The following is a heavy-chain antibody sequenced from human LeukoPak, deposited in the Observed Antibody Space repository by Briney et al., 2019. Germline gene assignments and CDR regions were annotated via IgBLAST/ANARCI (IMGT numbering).Heavy chain of an antibody. CDR1: GFTFSTYA. CDR2: VSTNGGGT. V-gene: IGHV3-64*01. CDR3: ARYCSGVSCYSGYDY. D-gene: IGHD2-15*01. J-gene: IGHJ4*02. Sequence: GGSLRLSCAASGFTFSTYAMHWVRQTPGKGLEYVSAVSTNGGGTYYANSVKGRFTISRDNSKNTLYLQMGSLRAEDMAVYYCARYCSGVSCYSGYDYWGQGTLVTVSS.